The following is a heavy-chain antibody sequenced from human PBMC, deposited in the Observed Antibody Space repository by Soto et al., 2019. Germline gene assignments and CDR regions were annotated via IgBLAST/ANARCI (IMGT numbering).Heavy chain of an antibody. J-gene: IGHJ5*02. D-gene: IGHD2-21*01. V-gene: IGHV3-30-3*01. CDR1: GFTFSDYA. Sequence: QVQIVESGGGVVQPGRSLRLSCGASGFTFSDYAMHWVRQAPGKGPEWLTIISYDGSTKYYADSVRGRFTISRDNSENTLYLQMNSLRADDTAVYYCARDSSSLRGGDLASMGLDPWGQGTLITVSS. CDR2: ISYDGSTK. CDR3: ARDSSSLRGGDLASMGLDP.